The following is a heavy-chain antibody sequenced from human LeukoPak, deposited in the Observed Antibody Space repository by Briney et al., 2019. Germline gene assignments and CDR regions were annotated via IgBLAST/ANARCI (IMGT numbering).Heavy chain of an antibody. D-gene: IGHD5-24*01. V-gene: IGHV1-46*01. Sequence: ASVKVSCKASGYTFTSYYMQWLRQAPGQGLEWMGIINPSGGSTSYAQKFQGRVTMTRDTSTSTVYMELSSLRSEDTAVYYCARDHPPEGRDGYKIGGYYFDYWGQGTLVTVSS. CDR1: GYTFTSYY. J-gene: IGHJ4*02. CDR2: INPSGGST. CDR3: ARDHPPEGRDGYKIGGYYFDY.